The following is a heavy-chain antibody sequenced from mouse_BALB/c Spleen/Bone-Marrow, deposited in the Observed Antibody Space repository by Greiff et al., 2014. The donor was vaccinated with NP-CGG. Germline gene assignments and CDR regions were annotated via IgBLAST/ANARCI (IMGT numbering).Heavy chain of an antibody. V-gene: IGHV10-1*02. J-gene: IGHJ4*01. CDR1: GFTFNPYA. CDR2: IRNKRNNYAT. CDR3: VRGDYFTMDY. Sequence: EVQLVESGGGLVQPKGSLKLSCAASGFTFNPYAMNWVRQAPGKGLEWVARIRNKRNNYATFYADSLKDRFTISRDDSQSMLYLQMNNMKTEDTAMYYCVRGDYFTMDYWGQGTSVTVSS.